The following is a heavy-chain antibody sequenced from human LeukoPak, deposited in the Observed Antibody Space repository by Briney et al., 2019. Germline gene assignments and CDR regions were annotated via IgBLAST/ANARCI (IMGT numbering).Heavy chain of an antibody. Sequence: SETLSLTCTVSGYSINSGYYWGWIRQPPGKGLEWIGNIHHSGSTYYTPSLKSRVTISVDTSKNQLSLKLSSVTAADTAVYYCARVAAGIGFFQHWGQGTLVTVSS. D-gene: IGHD6-13*01. CDR2: IHHSGST. CDR1: GYSINSGYY. V-gene: IGHV4-38-2*02. CDR3: ARVAAGIGFFQH. J-gene: IGHJ1*01.